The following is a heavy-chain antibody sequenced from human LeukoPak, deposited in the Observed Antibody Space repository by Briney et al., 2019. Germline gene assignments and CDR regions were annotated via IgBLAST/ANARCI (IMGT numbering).Heavy chain of an antibody. CDR2: FDPEDGET. V-gene: IGHV1-24*01. Sequence: ASVTVSCKVSGYTLTELSMHWVRQAPGKGLEWMGGFDPEDGETIYAQKFQGRVTMTEDTSTDTAYMELSSLRSEDTAVYYCATVSGEDIAVFWTFDPWGQGTLVTVSS. D-gene: IGHD2-15*01. CDR1: GYTLTELS. J-gene: IGHJ5*02. CDR3: ATVSGEDIAVFWTFDP.